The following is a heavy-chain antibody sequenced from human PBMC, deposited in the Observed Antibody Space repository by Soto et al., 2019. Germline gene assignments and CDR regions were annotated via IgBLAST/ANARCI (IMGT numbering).Heavy chain of an antibody. V-gene: IGHV3-33*01. CDR2: IWYDGSNK. Sequence: GGSLRLSCAASGFTFSSYGMHWVRQAPGKGLEWVAVIWYDGSNKYYADSVKGRFTISRDNSKNTLYLQMNSLRAEDTAVYYCARGTLGELDFVYFDYWGQGTLVTVSS. CDR3: ARGTLGELDFVYFDY. J-gene: IGHJ4*02. D-gene: IGHD3-16*01. CDR1: GFTFSSYG.